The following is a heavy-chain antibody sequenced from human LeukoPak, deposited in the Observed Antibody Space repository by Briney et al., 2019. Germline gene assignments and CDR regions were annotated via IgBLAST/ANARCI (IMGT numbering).Heavy chain of an antibody. D-gene: IGHD3-10*01. CDR1: GDSVSSNSAA. J-gene: IGHJ4*02. V-gene: IGHV6-1*01. Sequence: SQTLSLTCAISGDSVSSNSAAWNWIRQSPSRGLEWLGRTYYRSKWYNDYAVSVKSRITINPDTSKNQFSLQLNSVTPEDTAVYYCARDRPIVGTMVRGAHLANWGQGTLVTVSS. CDR2: TYYRSKWYN. CDR3: ARDRPIVGTMVRGAHLAN.